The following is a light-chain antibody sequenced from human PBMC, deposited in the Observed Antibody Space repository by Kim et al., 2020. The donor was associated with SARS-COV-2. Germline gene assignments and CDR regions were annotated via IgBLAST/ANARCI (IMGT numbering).Light chain of an antibody. J-gene: IGKJ2*01. CDR2: GGT. CDR1: QGISSW. V-gene: IGKV1-12*01. Sequence: DIQMTQSPSSVSASVGDRVTITCRASQGISSWLTWYQQKPGKAPKLLIHGGTNLQSGVPSRFSGSGSETDFTLTISSLQPEDFATYYCQQVSSFPYTFGQGTKLEIK. CDR3: QQVSSFPYT.